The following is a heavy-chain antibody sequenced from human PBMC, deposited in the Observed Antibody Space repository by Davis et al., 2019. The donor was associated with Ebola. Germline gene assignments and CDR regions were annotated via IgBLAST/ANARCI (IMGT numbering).Heavy chain of an antibody. CDR2: IIPIFGTA. CDR3: ARVGSSKVYYYYYGMDV. CDR1: GYTFTSYG. Sequence: SVKVSCKASGYTFTSYGISWVRQAPGQGLEWMGGIIPIFGTANYAQKFQGRVTITADESTSTAYMELSSLRSEDTAVYYCARVGSSKVYYYYYGMDVWGQGTTVTVSS. J-gene: IGHJ6*02. V-gene: IGHV1-69*13. D-gene: IGHD6-13*01.